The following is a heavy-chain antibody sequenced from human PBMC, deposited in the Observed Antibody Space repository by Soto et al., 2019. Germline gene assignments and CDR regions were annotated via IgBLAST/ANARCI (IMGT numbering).Heavy chain of an antibody. J-gene: IGHJ4*02. CDR1: GYSFTSYW. CDR3: TRHVYSSGQFSFEC. Sequence: GESLKISCKGSGYSFTSYWIGWVRQMPGKGLEWMGIIYPGDSDTRYSPSFQGQVTISADKSISTAYLQWSSLKASDTATYSCTRHVYSSGQFSFECWRQGTLVIVAS. D-gene: IGHD5-18*01. V-gene: IGHV5-51*01. CDR2: IYPGDSDT.